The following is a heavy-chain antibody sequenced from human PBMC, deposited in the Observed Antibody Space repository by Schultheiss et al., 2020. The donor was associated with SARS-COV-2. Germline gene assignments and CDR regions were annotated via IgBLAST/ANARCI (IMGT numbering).Heavy chain of an antibody. J-gene: IGHJ4*02. CDR1: GFTFSNAW. CDR3: AKDRGYCSGGSCPTTY. CDR2: ISGSGGST. Sequence: GESLKISCAASGFTFSNAWMSWVRQAPGKGLEWVSAISGSGGSTYYADSVKGRFTISRDNSKNTLYLQMNSLRAEDTAVYYCAKDRGYCSGGSCPTTYWGQGTLVTVSS. V-gene: IGHV3-23*01. D-gene: IGHD2-15*01.